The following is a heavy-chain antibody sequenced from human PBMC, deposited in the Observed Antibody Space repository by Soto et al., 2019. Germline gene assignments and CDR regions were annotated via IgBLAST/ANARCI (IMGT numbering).Heavy chain of an antibody. V-gene: IGHV5-51*01. D-gene: IGHD2-15*01. J-gene: IGHJ4*02. CDR3: ARHGRYCSGGTCYSMYYFDY. Sequence: KHGESLKLSCKGSGYSFTDYWIGWVRQMPGKGLEWMGIIYPGDSDARYSPSFQGQVTISADKSINTAYLQWNSLKASGTAMYYCARHGRYCSGGTCYSMYYFDYWGQGTLVTVSS. CDR2: IYPGDSDA. CDR1: GYSFTDYW.